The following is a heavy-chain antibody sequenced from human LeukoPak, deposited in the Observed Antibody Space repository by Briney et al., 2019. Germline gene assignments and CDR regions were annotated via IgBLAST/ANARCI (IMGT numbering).Heavy chain of an antibody. D-gene: IGHD5-18*01. CDR3: AREAGAYTYGSRGMDV. CDR1: GFTFSSYW. V-gene: IGHV3-74*01. CDR2: INSDGSST. J-gene: IGHJ6*02. Sequence: GGSLRLSCAASGFTFSSYWMHWVRQVPGKGLVWVSRINSDGSSTSYADSVKGRFTISRDNAKNTLYLQMNSLRAEDTAVYYCAREAGAYTYGSRGMDVWGQGTTVTVSS.